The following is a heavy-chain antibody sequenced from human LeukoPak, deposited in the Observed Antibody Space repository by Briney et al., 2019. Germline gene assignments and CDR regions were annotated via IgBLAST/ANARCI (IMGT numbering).Heavy chain of an antibody. CDR2: IIPSGGST. Sequence: ASVSVSCKASGYTFTSYYMHWVRQAPGQGLEWMGIIIPSGGSTSYAQKFQGRVTMTRDTSTSTVYMELSSLRSEDTAVYYCAREGLLYYYDSSGYADYWGQGTLVTVSS. J-gene: IGHJ4*02. V-gene: IGHV1-46*01. CDR3: AREGLLYYYDSSGYADY. CDR1: GYTFTSYY. D-gene: IGHD3-22*01.